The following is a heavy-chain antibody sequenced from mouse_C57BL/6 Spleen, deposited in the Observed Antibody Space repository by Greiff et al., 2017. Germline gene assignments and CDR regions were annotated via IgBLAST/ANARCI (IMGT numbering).Heavy chain of an antibody. D-gene: IGHD2-4*01. Sequence: VKLQESGAELVKPGASVKISCKASGYAFSSYWMNWVKQRPGKGLEWIGQIYPGDGDTNYNGKFKGKATLTADKSSSTAYMQLSSLTSEDSAVYFCASPYDYDGDYYAMDYWGQGTSVTVAS. CDR3: ASPYDYDGDYYAMDY. CDR1: GYAFSSYW. CDR2: IYPGDGDT. J-gene: IGHJ4*01. V-gene: IGHV1-80*01.